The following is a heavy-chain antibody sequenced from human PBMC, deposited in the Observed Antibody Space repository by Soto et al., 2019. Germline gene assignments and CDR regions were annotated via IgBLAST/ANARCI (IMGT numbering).Heavy chain of an antibody. V-gene: IGHV4-34*01. CDR1: GGSFGAYY. J-gene: IGHJ5*02. D-gene: IGHD6-13*01. CDR3: ASRTDKAAASRGPNWFDP. Sequence: QVQLQQWGAGLLKPSETLSLTCAVYGGSFGAYYWSWIRQPPGKGLEWIGEINPSGSTNYNPSLKSRVTISVDTSKNQFSLKLSSVTAADTAMYYCASRTDKAAASRGPNWFDPWGQGTLVTVSS. CDR2: INPSGST.